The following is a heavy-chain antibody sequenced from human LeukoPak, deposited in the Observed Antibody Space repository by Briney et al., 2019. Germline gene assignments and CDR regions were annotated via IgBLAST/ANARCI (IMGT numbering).Heavy chain of an antibody. V-gene: IGHV3-74*01. Sequence: PGGSLRLSCAASGFTFSSYWMNWVRQAPGKGLVWVSRINTDESTTNYADSVKGRFTISRDNAKNTVYLQLNSLRAEDTAVYYCVRDLHSGSYYGGNFDYWGQGTLLPVSS. CDR3: VRDLHSGSYYGGNFDY. J-gene: IGHJ4*02. D-gene: IGHD1-26*01. CDR2: INTDESTT. CDR1: GFTFSSYW.